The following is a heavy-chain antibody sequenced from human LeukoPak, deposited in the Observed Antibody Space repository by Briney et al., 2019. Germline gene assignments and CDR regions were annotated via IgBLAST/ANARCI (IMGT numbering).Heavy chain of an antibody. CDR1: GGSISSGSYY. CDR3: ARGAYSGSYPESDY. Sequence: KTSQTLSLTCTVSGGSISSGSYYWSWIRQPAGKGLEWIGRIYTSGSTNYNPSLKSRVTISVDTSKNQFSLKLSSVTAADTAVYYCARGAYSGSYPESDYWGQGTLVTVSS. D-gene: IGHD1-26*01. CDR2: IYTSGST. V-gene: IGHV4-61*02. J-gene: IGHJ4*02.